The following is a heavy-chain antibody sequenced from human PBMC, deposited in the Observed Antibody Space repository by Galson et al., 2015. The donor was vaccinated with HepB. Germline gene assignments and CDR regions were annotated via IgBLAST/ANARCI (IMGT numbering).Heavy chain of an antibody. J-gene: IGHJ4*02. CDR1: GGTFSSYA. Sequence: SVKVSCKASGGTFSSYAISWVRQAPGQGLEWMGGIIPILGIANYAQKFQGRVTITADKSTSTAYMELSSLRSEDTAVYYCARVLRITMVQGVFDYWGQGTLVTVSS. CDR2: IIPILGIA. V-gene: IGHV1-69*10. D-gene: IGHD3-10*01. CDR3: ARVLRITMVQGVFDY.